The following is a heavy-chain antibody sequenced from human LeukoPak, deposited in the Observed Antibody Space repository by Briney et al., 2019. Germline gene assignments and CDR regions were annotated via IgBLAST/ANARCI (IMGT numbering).Heavy chain of an antibody. D-gene: IGHD2-15*01. CDR2: ADPEDGEA. V-gene: IGHV1-69-2*01. CDR3: VTPTREKTVAAVYLS. CDR1: GYTLTDYY. Sequence: ASVKVSCKASGYTLTDYYMHWVRQAPGKGLEWMGRADPEDGEAIYAAKFQGRVTITADTSIDTVYMELSSLRSEDTAAYYCVTPTREKTVAAVYLSWGQGTQVTVSS. J-gene: IGHJ5*02.